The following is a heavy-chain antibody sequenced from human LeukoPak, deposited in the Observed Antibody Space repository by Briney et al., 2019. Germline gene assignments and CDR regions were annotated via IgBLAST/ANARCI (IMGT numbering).Heavy chain of an antibody. Sequence: GSLRLSCAASGFAFSSYWMSWVRQAPGKGLEWVANIKQDGSEKYYVDSVKGRFTISRDNAKNSLYLQMNSLRAEDTAVYYCARAGVRGVPYDAFDIWGQGTMVTVSS. CDR1: GFAFSSYW. V-gene: IGHV3-7*01. CDR2: IKQDGSEK. J-gene: IGHJ3*02. D-gene: IGHD3-10*01. CDR3: ARAGVRGVPYDAFDI.